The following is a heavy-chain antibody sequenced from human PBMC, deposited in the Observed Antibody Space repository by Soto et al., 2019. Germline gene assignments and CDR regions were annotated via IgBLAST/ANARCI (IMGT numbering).Heavy chain of an antibody. CDR1: GGTFSSYA. Sequence: SVKVSCKASGGTFSSYAISWVRQAPGQGLEWMGGIIPIFGTANYAQKFQGRVTITADKSTSTAYMELSSLRSEDTAVYYCARSQYYDFWSGSPYYYYYGMDVWGQGTTVTVS. CDR3: ARSQYYDFWSGSPYYYYYGMDV. V-gene: IGHV1-69*06. CDR2: IIPIFGTA. J-gene: IGHJ6*02. D-gene: IGHD3-3*01.